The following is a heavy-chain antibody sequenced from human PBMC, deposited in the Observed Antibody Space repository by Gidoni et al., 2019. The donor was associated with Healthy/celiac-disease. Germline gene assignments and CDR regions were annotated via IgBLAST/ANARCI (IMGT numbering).Heavy chain of an antibody. D-gene: IGHD3-10*01. CDR2: IKSKTDGGTT. V-gene: IGHV3-15*01. CDR3: TTEGYYYGSGHFDY. J-gene: IGHJ4*02. CDR1: GLTFRNAG. Sequence: EVQLVESGGGLVKPGGSLRLSCAASGLTFRNAGMSWVRQAPGKGLEWVGRIKSKTDGGTTDYAAPVKGRFTISRDDSKNTLYLQMNSLKTEDTAVYYCTTEGYYYGSGHFDYWGQGTLVTVSS.